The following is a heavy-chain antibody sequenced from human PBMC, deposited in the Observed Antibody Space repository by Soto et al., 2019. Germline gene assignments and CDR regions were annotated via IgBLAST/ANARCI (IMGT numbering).Heavy chain of an antibody. V-gene: IGHV3-30-3*01. CDR1: GFTFSSYA. CDR3: ARDQSIAAAVFQH. J-gene: IGHJ1*01. Sequence: QVQLVESGGGVVQPGRSLRLSCAASGFTFSSYAMHWVRQAPGKGLEWVAVISYDGSNKYYADSVKGRFTIYRDNSKNTLYLQMNSLRAEDTAVYYCARDQSIAAAVFQHWGQGTLVTVSS. D-gene: IGHD6-13*01. CDR2: ISYDGSNK.